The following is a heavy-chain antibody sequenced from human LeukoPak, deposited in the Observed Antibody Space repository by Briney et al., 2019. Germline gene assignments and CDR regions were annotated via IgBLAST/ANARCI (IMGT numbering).Heavy chain of an antibody. CDR1: GGSISSYY. J-gene: IGHJ3*02. V-gene: IGHV4-59*01. CDR2: IYYSGST. CDR3: ARVRFYYYDSNDAFDI. Sequence: KPSETLSLTCTVSGGSISSYYWSWIRQPPGKGREWRGYIYYSGSTNYNPSLKSRVTISVDTSKNQFSLKLSSVTAADTAVYYCARVRFYYYDSNDAFDIWGQGTMVTVSS. D-gene: IGHD3-22*01.